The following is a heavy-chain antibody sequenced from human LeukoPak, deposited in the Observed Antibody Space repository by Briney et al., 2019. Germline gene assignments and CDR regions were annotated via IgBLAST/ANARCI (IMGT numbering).Heavy chain of an antibody. CDR2: IYYSGST. CDR3: ARGADYGDYYFDY. D-gene: IGHD4-17*01. CDR1: GVSISNYY. J-gene: IGHJ4*02. V-gene: IGHV4-59*01. Sequence: SETLSLTCTVSGVSISNYYWSWIRQPPGKGLEWIGYIYYSGSTNYNPSLKSRVTISVDMSKNQFSLKLSSVTAADTTVYYCARGADYGDYYFDYWCQGTLVTVSS.